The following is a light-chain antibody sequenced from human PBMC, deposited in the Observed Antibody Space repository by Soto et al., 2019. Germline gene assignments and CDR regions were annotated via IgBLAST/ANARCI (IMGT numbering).Light chain of an antibody. V-gene: IGLV4-60*02. J-gene: IGLJ2*01. Sequence: QPVLTQSSSASASLGSSVKLTCSLTSGHRSYIIAWHQQQAGKAPRYLMKLEGSGSYSKGSGVPDRFSGSSSGADRYLTISNLQFEDEADYYCETWDTDTHRVFGGGTKLTVL. CDR3: ETWDTDTHRV. CDR1: SGHRSYI. CDR2: LEGSGSY.